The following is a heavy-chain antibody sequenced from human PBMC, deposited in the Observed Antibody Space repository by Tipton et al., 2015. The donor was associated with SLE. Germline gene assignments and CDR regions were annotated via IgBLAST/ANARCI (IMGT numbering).Heavy chain of an antibody. D-gene: IGHD7-27*01. CDR1: GGSISSSSYY. V-gene: IGHV4-39*07. J-gene: IGHJ3*02. CDR2: IYYSGST. CDR3: ARGVPGDPAFDI. Sequence: TLSLTCTVSGGSISSSSYYWGWIRQPPGKGLEWIGRIYYSGSTYYNPSLKSRVTISVDTSKNQFSLKLSSVTAADTAVYYCARGVPGDPAFDIWGQGTMVTVSS.